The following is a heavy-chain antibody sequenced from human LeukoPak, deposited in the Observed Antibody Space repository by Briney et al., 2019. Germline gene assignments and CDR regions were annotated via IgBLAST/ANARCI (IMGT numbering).Heavy chain of an antibody. CDR2: ADYDGSDT. D-gene: IGHD6-13*01. Sequence: GGSLRLSCAASGFTFSRYWMHWVRQAPGKGLVWVSRADYDGSDTSYADSVRGRFTISRDNAKNTLYLQMNRLSAEDTAVYYCATLAAAGTNYWGQGTLVTVSS. CDR1: GFTFSRYW. V-gene: IGHV3-74*01. CDR3: ATLAAAGTNY. J-gene: IGHJ4*02.